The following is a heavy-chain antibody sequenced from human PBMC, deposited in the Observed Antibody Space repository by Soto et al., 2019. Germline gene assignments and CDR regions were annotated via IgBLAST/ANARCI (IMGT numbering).Heavy chain of an antibody. CDR3: VLWPRNGDNT. Sequence: EVQVVESGGGLAQPGGSLRLSCAASGVSSSDHYVDWVRQAPGKGLEWVGRTRNKGNNYITEYAASVKGRFTISRDDSENSVYLQMNSLKAEDTALDYCVLWPRNGDNTWGRGTRVTVSS. V-gene: IGHV3-72*01. D-gene: IGHD2-21*01. CDR1: GVSSSDHY. CDR2: TRNKGNNYIT. J-gene: IGHJ4*02.